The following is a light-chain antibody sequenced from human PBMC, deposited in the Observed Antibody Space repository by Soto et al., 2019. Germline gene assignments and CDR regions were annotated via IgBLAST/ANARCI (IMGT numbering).Light chain of an antibody. CDR2: GAS. J-gene: IGKJ4*01. Sequence: EKVMTQSPAALSVSPGERATLSCRASQSVNSNLAWYQQKPGQAPRLLLYGASTRATGIPARFSGSASGTEFTLTISSLQSEDSAVYYCKQYNDWPLTLGGGTKVDIK. CDR3: KQYNDWPLT. V-gene: IGKV3-15*01. CDR1: QSVNSN.